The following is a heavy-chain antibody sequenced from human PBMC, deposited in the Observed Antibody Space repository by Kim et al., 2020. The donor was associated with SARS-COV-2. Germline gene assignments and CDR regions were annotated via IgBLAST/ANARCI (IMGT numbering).Heavy chain of an antibody. CDR1: GFTFSSYA. CDR3: AKDLNAYYYDRSGYYPWRFDY. J-gene: IGHJ4*02. Sequence: GGSLRLSCAASGFTFSSYAMSWVRQAPGKGLEWVAAICGSGCSTYYADSVKGRFTISRDNSKNTLYLQMNSLRAEDTAVYYCAKDLNAYYYDRSGYYPWRFDYWGQGTLVTVSS. CDR2: ICGSGCST. D-gene: IGHD3-22*01. V-gene: IGHV3-23*01.